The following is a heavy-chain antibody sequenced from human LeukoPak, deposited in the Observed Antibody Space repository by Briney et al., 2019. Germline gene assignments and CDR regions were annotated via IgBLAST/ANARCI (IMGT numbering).Heavy chain of an antibody. CDR3: AKGRGKTYYYDSSGYYSLNY. CDR2: ISGSGGST. CDR1: GFTVSSNY. J-gene: IGHJ4*02. D-gene: IGHD3-22*01. V-gene: IGHV3-23*01. Sequence: GGSLRLSCAASGFTVSSNYMSWVRQAPGKGLEWVSAISGSGGSTYYADSVKGRFTISRDNSKNTLYLQMNSLRAEDTAVYYCAKGRGKTYYYDSSGYYSLNYWGQGTLVTVSS.